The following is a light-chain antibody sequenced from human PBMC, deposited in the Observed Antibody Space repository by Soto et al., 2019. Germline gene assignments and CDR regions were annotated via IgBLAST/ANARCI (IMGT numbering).Light chain of an antibody. CDR1: TGAVTNGHY. CDR3: LLSYNGPYV. J-gene: IGLJ1*01. V-gene: IGLV7-46*01. CDR2: DTT. Sequence: QAVVTQEPSLTVSPGGTVTLTCGSSTGAVTNGHYPYWFQQKPGQAPRTLIYDTTNRHSWTPARFSGSLLGGKAALNLSGAQTEDEDEYYCLLSYNGPYVFGTGTKVTV.